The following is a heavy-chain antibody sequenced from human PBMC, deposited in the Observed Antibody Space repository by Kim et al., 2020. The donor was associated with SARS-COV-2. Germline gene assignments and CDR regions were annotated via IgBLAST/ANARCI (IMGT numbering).Heavy chain of an antibody. J-gene: IGHJ4*02. CDR3: AKRSGSPGNFDF. CDR2: ISHDGSDK. CDR1: GFIFNIHA. D-gene: IGHD3-10*01. Sequence: GGSLRLSCAASGFIFNIHAIHWVRQAPGKGLEWVAFISHDGSDKNYADSVKGRFIISRDDSKTSVYLQMNSLTSEDTAVYYCAKRSGSPGNFDFWGQGTLVTVSS. V-gene: IGHV3-30*18.